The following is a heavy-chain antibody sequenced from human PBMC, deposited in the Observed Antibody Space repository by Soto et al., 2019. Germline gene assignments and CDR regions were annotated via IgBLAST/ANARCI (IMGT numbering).Heavy chain of an antibody. CDR3: ARDVAATAEGDDAFDI. D-gene: IGHD5-12*01. J-gene: IGHJ3*02. V-gene: IGHV1-18*01. Sequence: ASVKVSCKASGYTFTSYGISWVRQAPGQGLEWMGWISAYNGNTNYAQKLQGRVTMTTDTSTSTAYMELRSLRSDDTAVYYCARDVAATAEGDDAFDIWGQGTMVTVSS. CDR2: ISAYNGNT. CDR1: GYTFTSYG.